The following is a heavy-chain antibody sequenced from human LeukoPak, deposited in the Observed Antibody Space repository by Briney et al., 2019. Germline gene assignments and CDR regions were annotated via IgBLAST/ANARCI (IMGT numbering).Heavy chain of an antibody. CDR1: GYTLTELS. CDR2: FDPEDGET. J-gene: IGHJ2*01. D-gene: IGHD6-6*01. CDR3: ARAGFWAARMGWYFDL. V-gene: IGHV1-24*01. Sequence: ASVKVSCKVSGYTLTELSMHWVRQAPGKGLEWMGGFDPEDGETIYAQKFQGRVTMTEDTSTDTAYMELSSLRSDDTAVYYCARAGFWAARMGWYFDLWGRGTLVTVSS.